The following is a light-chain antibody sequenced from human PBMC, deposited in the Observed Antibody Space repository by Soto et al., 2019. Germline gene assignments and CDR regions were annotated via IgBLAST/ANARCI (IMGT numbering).Light chain of an antibody. CDR3: QQYNSYLYT. Sequence: DIQMTQSPSTLSASVGDRVTITCRASQSISSWLAWYQQKPGKAPKLLIYDASSLESGVPSRFSSSGSGTEFTLTIRSLQPDDFATYYCQQYNSYLYTFGQGTKLEIK. V-gene: IGKV1-5*01. CDR2: DAS. J-gene: IGKJ2*01. CDR1: QSISSW.